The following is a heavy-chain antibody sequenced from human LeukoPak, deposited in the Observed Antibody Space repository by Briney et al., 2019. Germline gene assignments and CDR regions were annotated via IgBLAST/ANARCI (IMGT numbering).Heavy chain of an antibody. CDR3: AKDEAEFGGVGELLQY. Sequence: GGSLRLSCAASGFTFSSYGMHWVRQAPGKGLEWVAVISYDGSNKYYADSVKGRFTISRDNSKNTLYLQMNSLRAEDTAVYYCAKDEAEFGGVGELLQYWGQGTLVTVSS. D-gene: IGHD3-10*01. CDR2: ISYDGSNK. J-gene: IGHJ4*02. CDR1: GFTFSSYG. V-gene: IGHV3-30*18.